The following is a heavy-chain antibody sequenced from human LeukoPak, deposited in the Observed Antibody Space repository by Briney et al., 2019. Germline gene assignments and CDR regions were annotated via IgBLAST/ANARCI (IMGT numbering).Heavy chain of an antibody. CDR2: MYYSGST. CDR3: ARGGSGSYPYFDY. Sequence: PSETLSLTCTVSGGSISSSGYYWGWIRQPPGKGLEWIGSMYYSGSTYYNPSLKSRVTISVDTSKNHFSLKLSSVTAADTAVYYCARGGSGSYPYFDYWGQGTLVTVSS. D-gene: IGHD3-10*01. J-gene: IGHJ4*02. V-gene: IGHV4-39*07. CDR1: GGSISSSGYY.